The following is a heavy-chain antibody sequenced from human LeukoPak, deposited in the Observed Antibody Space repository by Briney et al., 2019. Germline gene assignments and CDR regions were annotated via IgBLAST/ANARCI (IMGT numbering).Heavy chain of an antibody. V-gene: IGHV1-69*13. CDR1: GGTFSSYA. Sequence: SVKVSCKASGGTFSSYAISWVRHAPGQGLEWMGGIIPIFGTANYAQKFQGRVTSTAAESTSTAYMELSSLRSEVTAVYYCARDSDDYGDYFWFDPWGQGTLVTVSS. D-gene: IGHD4-17*01. CDR3: ARDSDDYGDYFWFDP. J-gene: IGHJ5*02. CDR2: IIPIFGTA.